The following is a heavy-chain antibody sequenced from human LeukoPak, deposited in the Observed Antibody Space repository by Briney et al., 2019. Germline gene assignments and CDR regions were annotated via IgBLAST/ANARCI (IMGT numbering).Heavy chain of an antibody. J-gene: IGHJ2*01. CDR1: GFTFSSYA. CDR2: ISVSGGST. Sequence: PGGSLRLSCAASGFTFSSYAMSWVRQAPRRGLEWVSAISVSGGSTYYADSVKGRFTISRDKSKNTLYLQMNSPGGEDTAVYYCAKPYYYDSSGHWCFDLWGRGTLVTVSS. CDR3: AKPYYYDSSGHWCFDL. V-gene: IGHV3-23*01. D-gene: IGHD3-22*01.